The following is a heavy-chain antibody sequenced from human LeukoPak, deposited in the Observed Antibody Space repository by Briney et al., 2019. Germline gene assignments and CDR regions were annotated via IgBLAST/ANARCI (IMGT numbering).Heavy chain of an antibody. Sequence: GGSLRLSCAASGFTFSSYTMSWVRQAPGKGLEWVSAISGSGGSTYYADSVKGRFTISRDNSKNTLYLQMNSLRAEDTAVYYCAKVRGYGSLSWFDPWGQGTLVTVSS. D-gene: IGHD3-10*01. CDR1: GFTFSSYT. V-gene: IGHV3-23*01. CDR2: ISGSGGST. J-gene: IGHJ5*02. CDR3: AKVRGYGSLSWFDP.